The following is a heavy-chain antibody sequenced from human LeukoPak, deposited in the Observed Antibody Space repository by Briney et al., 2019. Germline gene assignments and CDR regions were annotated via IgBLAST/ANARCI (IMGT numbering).Heavy chain of an antibody. CDR1: GFTFSSYA. Sequence: PGGSLRLSCAASGFTFSSYAMHWVRQAPGKGLEWVAVISYDGSKKYYADSVKGRFTISRDSSKNTLYLEMSSLRADDTAVYYCARVLYTSGWFGTFAYWGQGTLVTVSS. CDR2: ISYDGSKK. J-gene: IGHJ4*02. D-gene: IGHD6-19*01. CDR3: ARVLYTSGWFGTFAY. V-gene: IGHV3-30-3*01.